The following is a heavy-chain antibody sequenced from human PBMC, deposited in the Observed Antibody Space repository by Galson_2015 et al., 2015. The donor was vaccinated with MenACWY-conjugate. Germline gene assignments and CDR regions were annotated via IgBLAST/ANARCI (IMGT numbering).Heavy chain of an antibody. J-gene: IGHJ6*02. CDR2: VSGSGDNT. Sequence: SLRLSCAASGFTFSSYAMSWVRQTPGKGLEWVSAVSGSGDNTYYADSVKGRFTISRDSSKNTLDLQMNSLRVEDTAVYYCARDRGGWNSLRWGQGTTVTVSS. V-gene: IGHV3-23*01. CDR3: ARDRGGWNSLR. D-gene: IGHD1-7*01. CDR1: GFTFSSYA.